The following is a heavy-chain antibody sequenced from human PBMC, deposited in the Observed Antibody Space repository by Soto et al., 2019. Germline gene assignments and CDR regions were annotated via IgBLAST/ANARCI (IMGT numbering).Heavy chain of an antibody. D-gene: IGHD1-7*01. CDR3: ARDNSKNYGTTTASSWFNP. J-gene: IGHJ5*02. V-gene: IGHV1-46*01. Sequence: ASVKVSCKASGFSFSDYFIQWVRQAPGQGLEWMGIINPSCDIRNYEQKFQGRVTITRDTSTSTVYMDLSSLRYEDTAVYYCARDNSKNYGTTTASSWFNPWGQGT. CDR1: GFSFSDYF. CDR2: INPSCDIR.